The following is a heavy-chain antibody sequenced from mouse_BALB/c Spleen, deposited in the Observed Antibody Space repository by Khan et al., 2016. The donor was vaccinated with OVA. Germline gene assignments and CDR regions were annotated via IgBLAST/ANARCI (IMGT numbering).Heavy chain of an antibody. D-gene: IGHD2-10*01. CDR3: ARQPYYHYNVMDY. V-gene: IGHV2-6-1*01. CDR2: MWSDGSA. CDR1: GFSLTNYG. Sequence: QVQLKQSGPGLVAPSQSLSITCTISGFSLTNYGVHWVRQPPGKGLEWLVLMWSDGSATYNSALKSRLTISMDNSKSQVFLKMHSLQTDDTAMYFCARQPYYHYNVMDYWGQGTSGTVSS. J-gene: IGHJ4*01.